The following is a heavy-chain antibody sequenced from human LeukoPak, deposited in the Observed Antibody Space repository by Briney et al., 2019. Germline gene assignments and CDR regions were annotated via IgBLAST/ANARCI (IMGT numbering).Heavy chain of an antibody. CDR3: AREGTMVLKHGLDY. CDR2: ISSSSSYI. V-gene: IGHV3-21*01. CDR1: GFTFSSYS. J-gene: IGHJ4*02. Sequence: GGSLRLSCAASGFTFSSYSMNWVRQAPGKGLEWVSSISSSSSYIYYADSVKGRFTISRDNAKNSLYLQMNSLRAEDTAVYYCAREGTMVLKHGLDYWGQGTLVTVSS. D-gene: IGHD3-10*01.